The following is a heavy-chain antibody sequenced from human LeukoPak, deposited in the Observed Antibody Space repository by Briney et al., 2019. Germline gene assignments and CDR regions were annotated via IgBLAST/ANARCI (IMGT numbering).Heavy chain of an antibody. CDR2: IKQDRSEK. CDR3: ARLREIPVFGVVTKSTSYFDY. Sequence: GGSLRLSCAASGFTFTNYWMSWVRQAPGKGLELVANIKQDRSEKYYVDSVKGRFTISRDNAKNSLCLQMNSLRAEDTAVYCCARLREIPVFGVVTKSTSYFDYWGQGTLVTVSS. CDR1: GFTFTNYW. J-gene: IGHJ4*02. D-gene: IGHD3-3*01. V-gene: IGHV3-7*01.